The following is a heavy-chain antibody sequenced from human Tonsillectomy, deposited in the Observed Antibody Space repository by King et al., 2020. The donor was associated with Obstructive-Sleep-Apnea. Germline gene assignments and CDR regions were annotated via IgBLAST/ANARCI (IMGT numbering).Heavy chain of an antibody. CDR3: AKMDIKGIAAHPRFDP. Sequence: VQLVESGGGLVQPGGSLRLSCAASGFTFSSYAMSWVRQAPGKGLEWVSAIRGSGGSTYYAYSVKGRFTISRDNSKNTLYLQMNSLRAEDTAVYYCAKMDIKGIAAHPRFDPWGQGTLVTVSS. CDR1: GFTFSSYA. J-gene: IGHJ5*02. D-gene: IGHD6-13*01. V-gene: IGHV3-23*04. CDR2: IRGSGGST.